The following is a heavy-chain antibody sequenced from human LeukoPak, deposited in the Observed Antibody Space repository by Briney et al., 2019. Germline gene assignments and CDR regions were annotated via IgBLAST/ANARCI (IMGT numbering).Heavy chain of an antibody. J-gene: IGHJ4*02. CDR3: ARDRGPYYYDSSGSYYFDC. V-gene: IGHV3-48*04. CDR2: ISSSSSTI. D-gene: IGHD3-22*01. Sequence: GGSLRLSCAASGFTFSSYSMNWVRQAPGKGLEWVSYISSSSSTIYYADSVKGRFTVSRDNAKNSLYLQMNTLRAEDTAVYYCARDRGPYYYDSSGSYYFDCWGQGTLVTVSS. CDR1: GFTFSSYS.